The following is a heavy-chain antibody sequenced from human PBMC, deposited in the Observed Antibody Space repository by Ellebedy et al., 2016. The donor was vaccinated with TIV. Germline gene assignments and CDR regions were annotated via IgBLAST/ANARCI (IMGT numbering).Heavy chain of an antibody. J-gene: IGHJ3*01. Sequence: GESLKISCAASGFTFSNYGIHWVRQAPSKGLEWVAVIGSDVTSQYYAASVKGRFTISRDSSKNTVYLQMNSLRAEDTAVYYCASLRGYNYGVNPSADLEIWGQGTMVTVSS. V-gene: IGHV3-33*08. CDR3: ASLRGYNYGVNPSADLEI. D-gene: IGHD5-18*01. CDR1: GFTFSNYG. CDR2: IGSDVTSQ.